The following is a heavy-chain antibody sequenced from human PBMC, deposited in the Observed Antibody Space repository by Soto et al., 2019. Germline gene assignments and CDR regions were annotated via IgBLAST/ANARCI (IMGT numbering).Heavy chain of an antibody. J-gene: IGHJ4*02. CDR1: GSTFTGYY. V-gene: IGHV1-2*02. D-gene: IGHD3-22*01. CDR2: INPNSGGT. Sequence: ASVKVSCKASGSTFTGYYMHWVRQAPGQGLEWMGWINPNSGGTNYAQKFQGRVTITRDTSISTAYMELSRLRSADTAVYYCARDFGEDYYDSSGYYYPTSDYWGQGTLVTVSS. CDR3: ARDFGEDYYDSSGYYYPTSDY.